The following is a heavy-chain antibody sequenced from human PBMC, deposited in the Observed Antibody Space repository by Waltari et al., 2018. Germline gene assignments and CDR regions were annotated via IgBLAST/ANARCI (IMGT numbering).Heavy chain of an antibody. V-gene: IGHV3-30*01. CDR1: GSTSSNYV. J-gene: IGHJ3*02. CDR3: ARYYLTYYYDNYVPARAFDI. Sequence: QVQLVESGGGVVQPGRYLRLSCAASGSTSSNYVLHWVRQAQGKELGWVAVRSDDGSNKYYADSVNGRFTISRDKSKNTLYLQFNGLRTEDTAVYYCARYYLTYYYDNYVPARAFDIWGQGTMVTVSS. CDR2: RSDDGSNK. D-gene: IGHD3-22*01.